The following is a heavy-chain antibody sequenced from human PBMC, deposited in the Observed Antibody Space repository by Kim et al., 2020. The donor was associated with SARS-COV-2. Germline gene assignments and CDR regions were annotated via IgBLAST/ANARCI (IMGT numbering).Heavy chain of an antibody. Sequence: GGSLRLSCAASGFTFSSYSMNWVRQAPGKGLEWVSSISSSSSYIYYADSVKGRFTISRDNAKNSLYLQMNSLRAEDTAVYYCARGGQSGDAFDIWGQGTMVTVSS. CDR2: ISSSSSYI. CDR1: GFTFSSYS. CDR3: ARGGQSGDAFDI. V-gene: IGHV3-21*01. D-gene: IGHD3-10*01. J-gene: IGHJ3*02.